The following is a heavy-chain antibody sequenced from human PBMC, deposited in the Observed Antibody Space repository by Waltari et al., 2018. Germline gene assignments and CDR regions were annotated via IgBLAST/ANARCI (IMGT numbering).Heavy chain of an antibody. CDR2: IYYSGTT. Sequence: LQLQESGPGLVKPSETLSLTCTVYGGSISSNNSYWGCTRQSPGKGLEWIGSIYYSGTTYYNPSLQSRATISVDTSKNQFSLKLTSVIAADTAMYYCARQGDSYGFFDSWGLGTLVTISS. D-gene: IGHD5-18*01. CDR3: ARQGDSYGFFDS. J-gene: IGHJ4*02. V-gene: IGHV4-39*01. CDR1: GGSISSNNSY.